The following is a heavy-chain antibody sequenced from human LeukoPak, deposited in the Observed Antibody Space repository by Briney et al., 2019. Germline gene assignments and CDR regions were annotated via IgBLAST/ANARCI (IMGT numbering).Heavy chain of an antibody. D-gene: IGHD1-26*01. CDR2: IYYSGST. Sequence: PSETLSLTCTVSGGSITNYYWSRIRQPLGKGLEWIGYIYYSGSTNYNPSLKSRVSILVDTSKNQFSLRLTSVTAADTAVYYCARQKYSGSYYFDYWGQGTLVTVSS. CDR3: ARQKYSGSYYFDY. V-gene: IGHV4-59*08. CDR1: GGSITNYY. J-gene: IGHJ4*02.